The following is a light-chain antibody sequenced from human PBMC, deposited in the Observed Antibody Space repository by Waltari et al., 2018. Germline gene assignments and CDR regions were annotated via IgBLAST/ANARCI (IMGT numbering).Light chain of an antibody. CDR1: QGISSY. J-gene: IGKJ3*01. CDR2: YAS. CDR3: QQYHSAPFT. V-gene: IGKV1-16*01. Sequence: DIQMTQSPSSLSASVGDTVNITCRASQGISSYLAWYQQKPGKAPKPLIYYASNLESGVPSRFSGSGSGTEFTLTISSLQPEDFASYYCQQYHSAPFTFGPGTKLDIK.